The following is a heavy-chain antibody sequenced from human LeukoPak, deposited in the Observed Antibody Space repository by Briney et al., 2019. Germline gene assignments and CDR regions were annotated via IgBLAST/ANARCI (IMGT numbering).Heavy chain of an antibody. CDR2: IYYSGST. J-gene: IGHJ4*02. D-gene: IGHD5-18*01. CDR3: ASGGYSYGFDY. V-gene: IGHV4-31*03. Sequence: TLSLTCTVSGGSISSGGYYWSWIRQHPGKGLEWIGYIYYSGSTYYSPSLKSRVTISVDRSKNQLSLKLSSVTAADTAMYYCASGGYSYGFDYWGQGTLVTVSS. CDR1: GGSISSGGYY.